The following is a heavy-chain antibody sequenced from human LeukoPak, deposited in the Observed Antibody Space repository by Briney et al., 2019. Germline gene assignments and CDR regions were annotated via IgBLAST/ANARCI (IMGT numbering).Heavy chain of an antibody. CDR1: GGSISSSSYY. CDR3: ARVSGSRVFDY. V-gene: IGHV4-39*07. Sequence: SETLSLTCTASGGSISSSSYYWGWIRQPPGKGLEWIGSIYYSGSTYYNPSLKSRVTISVDTSKNQFSLKLSSVTAADTAVYYCARVSGSRVFDYWGQGTLVTVSS. CDR2: IYYSGST. J-gene: IGHJ4*02. D-gene: IGHD1-26*01.